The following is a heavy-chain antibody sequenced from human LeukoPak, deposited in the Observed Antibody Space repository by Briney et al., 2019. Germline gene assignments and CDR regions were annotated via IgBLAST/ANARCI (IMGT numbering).Heavy chain of an antibody. D-gene: IGHD3-22*01. J-gene: IGHJ4*02. CDR3: ARGGGRYDSSGYTLDY. V-gene: IGHV1-69*04. CDR2: IIPILGIA. CDR1: GGTFSSYA. Sequence: SVKVSCKASGGTFSSYAISWVRQAPGQGLEWMGRIIPILGIANYAQKFQGRVTITADKSTSTAYMELSNLRSEDTAVYYCARGGGRYDSSGYTLDYWGQGTLVTVSS.